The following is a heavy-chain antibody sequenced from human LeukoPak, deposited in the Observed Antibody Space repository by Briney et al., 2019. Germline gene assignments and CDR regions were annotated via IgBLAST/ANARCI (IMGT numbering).Heavy chain of an antibody. Sequence: SETLSLTCTVSGGSISSGNYYWSWIRQPAGKGLEWIGRIYTSGSTNYNPSLKSRVTISIDTSKNQFSLKLSSVTAADTAVYYCARATVTSYYSDYWGQGTLVTVSS. J-gene: IGHJ4*02. D-gene: IGHD4-17*01. CDR3: ARATVTSYYSDY. CDR1: GGSISSGNYY. V-gene: IGHV4-61*02. CDR2: IYTSGST.